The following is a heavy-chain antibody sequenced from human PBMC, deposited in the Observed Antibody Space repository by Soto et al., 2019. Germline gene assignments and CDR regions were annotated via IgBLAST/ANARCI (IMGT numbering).Heavy chain of an antibody. J-gene: IGHJ4*02. Sequence: QVQLQESGPGLVKPSETLSLTCTVSGGSISSYYWSWIRQPPGKGLEWIGYIYYSGSTNYNPSLKSRVTTSVDPSKNQFSLKLSSVTAADTAVYYCARARGGYFDYWGQGTLVTVSS. D-gene: IGHD3-16*01. V-gene: IGHV4-59*01. CDR1: GGSISSYY. CDR3: ARARGGYFDY. CDR2: IYYSGST.